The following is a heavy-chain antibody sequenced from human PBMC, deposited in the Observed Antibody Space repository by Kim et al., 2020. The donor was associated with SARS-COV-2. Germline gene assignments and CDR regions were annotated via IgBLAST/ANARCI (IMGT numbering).Heavy chain of an antibody. Sequence: SETLSLTCTVSGGSISSGGYYWSWIRQHPGKGLEWIGYIYYSGSTYYNPSLKRRVTISVDTSKNQFSLKLSSVTAADTAVYYCASPVLQNDAFDLWGQGTMVTVSS. CDR2: IYYSGST. J-gene: IGHJ3*01. D-gene: IGHD4-4*01. CDR1: GGSISSGGYY. CDR3: ASPVLQNDAFDL. V-gene: IGHV4-31*03.